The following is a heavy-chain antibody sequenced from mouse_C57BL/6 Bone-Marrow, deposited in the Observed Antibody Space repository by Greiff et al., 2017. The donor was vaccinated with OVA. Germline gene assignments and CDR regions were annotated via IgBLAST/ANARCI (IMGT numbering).Heavy chain of an antibody. V-gene: IGHV1-72*01. D-gene: IGHD1-1*01. J-gene: IGHJ4*01. Sequence: QVQLQQPGAELVKPGASVKLSCKASGYTFTSYWMHWVKQRPGRGLEWIGRIDPNSGGTKYNEKFKSKATLTVDKSSSTAYMQLSSLTSEDSAVYSGESRCYGSSIYYAMDYWGQGTSVTVSS. CDR3: ESRCYGSSIYYAMDY. CDR2: IDPNSGGT. CDR1: GYTFTSYW.